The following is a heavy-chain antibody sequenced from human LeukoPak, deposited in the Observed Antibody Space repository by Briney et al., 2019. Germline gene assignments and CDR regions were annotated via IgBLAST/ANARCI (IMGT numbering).Heavy chain of an antibody. J-gene: IGHJ5*02. CDR2: IDSSGGYM. D-gene: IGHD3-10*01. CDR3: ARVAWFGTNWFDP. Sequence: GGSLRLSCEASGFTFNTYSMNWARQAPGEGLEWVSSIDSSGGYMFYADSVKGRFIISRDNAKDSLYLQMNSLRAEDTAVYYCARVAWFGTNWFDPWGQGTLVTVSS. V-gene: IGHV3-21*06. CDR1: GFTFNTYS.